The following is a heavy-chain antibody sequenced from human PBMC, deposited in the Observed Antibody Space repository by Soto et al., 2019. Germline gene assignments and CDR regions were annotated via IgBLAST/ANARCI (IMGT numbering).Heavy chain of an antibody. CDR1: SGSISSSNW. D-gene: IGHD3-9*01. CDR3: ARATYFSGSDP. V-gene: IGHV4-4*02. CDR2: IYHSGST. J-gene: IGHJ5*02. Sequence: QVQLQESGPGLVKPSGTLSLTCAVSSGSISSSNWWSWVRQPPGKGLEWIGAIYHSGSTNYNPSLTSRVTISVDKSKNQFSLKLSSVTAADTAVYYCARATYFSGSDPWGQGTLVTVSS.